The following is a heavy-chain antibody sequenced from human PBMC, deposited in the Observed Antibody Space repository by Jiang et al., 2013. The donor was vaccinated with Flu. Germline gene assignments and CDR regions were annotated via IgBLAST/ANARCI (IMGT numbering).Heavy chain of an antibody. Sequence: GSGLVKPSETLSLTCTVSGGSISSYYWSWIRQPPGKGLEWIGYIYTSGSTNYNPSLKSRVTISVDTSKNQFSLKLSSVTAADTAVYYCAREVASPNSYYYYYMDVWGKGPRSPSP. V-gene: IGHV4-4*09. D-gene: IGHD5-24*01. CDR2: IYTSGST. CDR1: GGSISSYY. J-gene: IGHJ6*03. CDR3: AREVASPNSYYYYYMDV.